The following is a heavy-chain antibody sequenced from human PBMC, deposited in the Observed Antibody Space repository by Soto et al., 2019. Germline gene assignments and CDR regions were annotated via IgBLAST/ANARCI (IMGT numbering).Heavy chain of an antibody. V-gene: IGHV3-30*18. D-gene: IGHD2-8*01. CDR3: AKWEGVLYGMDV. CDR2: ISYDGSNK. Sequence: QVQLVESGGGVVQPGRSLRLSCAASGFTFSSYGMHWVRQAPGKGLEWVAVISYDGSNKYYADSVKGRFTISRDNSKNTLYLQMNSLRAEDTALYYCAKWEGVLYGMDVWGQGTTVTVSS. CDR1: GFTFSSYG. J-gene: IGHJ6*02.